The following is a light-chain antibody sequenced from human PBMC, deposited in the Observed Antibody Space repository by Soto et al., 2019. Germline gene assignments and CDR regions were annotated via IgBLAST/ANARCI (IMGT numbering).Light chain of an antibody. J-gene: IGKJ1*01. Sequence: DIQMTQSPSTLSASVGDRVTITCRASQSISSWFAWYQQKPGKAPKLLIYKASSLEIGVPSRFSGSGSGTEFTLTISSLQPDDFATYYCQQYNSYSRTFGQGTKVDIK. V-gene: IGKV1-5*03. CDR3: QQYNSYSRT. CDR2: KAS. CDR1: QSISSW.